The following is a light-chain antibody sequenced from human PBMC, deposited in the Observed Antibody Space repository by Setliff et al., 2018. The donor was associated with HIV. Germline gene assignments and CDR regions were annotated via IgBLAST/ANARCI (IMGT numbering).Light chain of an antibody. CDR1: SSNIGAGYD. V-gene: IGLV1-40*01. CDR2: RYN. CDR3: QSYDSSLSVSV. J-gene: IGLJ1*01. Sequence: QSVLTQPPSVSGAPGQRVAISCTGSSSNIGAGYDVHWYQQRPGTAPKLLIYRYNNRPTGVPDRFSGSKSGTSVSLAITGLQAEDEAEYYCQSYDSSLSVSVFGSGTKVTVL.